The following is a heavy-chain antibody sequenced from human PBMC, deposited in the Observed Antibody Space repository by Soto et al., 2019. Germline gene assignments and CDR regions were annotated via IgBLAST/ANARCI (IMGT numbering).Heavy chain of an antibody. Sequence: EVQLVESGGDLVQPGGSLRLSCVASGFSLSDHFMDWVRQAPGKGLEWVGRIKNDPKSYITDYAESVKGRFTISRDDSKNSLFLQMNSLRAEDTAVYYCASGYSSGWYSFDYWGQGTLVTVSS. J-gene: IGHJ4*02. D-gene: IGHD6-19*01. CDR1: GFSLSDHF. V-gene: IGHV3-72*01. CDR3: ASGYSSGWYSFDY. CDR2: IKNDPKSYIT.